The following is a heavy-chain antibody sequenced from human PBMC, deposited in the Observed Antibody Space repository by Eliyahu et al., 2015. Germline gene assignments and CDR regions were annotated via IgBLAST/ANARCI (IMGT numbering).Heavy chain of an antibody. CDR2: ISWNSGSI. J-gene: IGHJ4*02. CDR3: AKGIVGATRPPFDY. Sequence: EVQLVESGGGLVQPGXSLXLSCXASGVTFGDYAMHWGRQAPGKGLEWVSGISWNSGSIGYADSVKGRFTISRDNAKNSLYLQMNSPRAEDTALYYCAKGIVGATRPPFDYWGQGTLVTVSS. D-gene: IGHD1-26*01. CDR1: GVTFGDYA. V-gene: IGHV3-9*01.